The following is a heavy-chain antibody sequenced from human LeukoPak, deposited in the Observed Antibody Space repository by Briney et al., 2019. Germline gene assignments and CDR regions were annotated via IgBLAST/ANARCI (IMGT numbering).Heavy chain of an antibody. CDR2: FSGSSGNT. V-gene: IGHV3-23*01. CDR1: GFTFSSYG. D-gene: IGHD5-24*01. Sequence: PGGSLRLSCEASGFTFSSYGITWVHQAPGKGLQWVSGFSGSSGNTYYADSVKGRFTISRDNSKNTVYLQMNSLRAEDTAVYYCARWDGYGDYWGQGTLVTVSS. CDR3: ARWDGYGDY. J-gene: IGHJ4*02.